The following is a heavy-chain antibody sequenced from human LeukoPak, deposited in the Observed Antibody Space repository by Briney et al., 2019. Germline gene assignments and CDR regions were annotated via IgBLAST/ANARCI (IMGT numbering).Heavy chain of an antibody. CDR1: GFTFRTYW. V-gene: IGHV3-7*01. CDR2: IKQDGNEK. Sequence: GGSLRLSCAASGFTFRTYWMSWVRQAPGKGLEWVANIKQDGNEKYYVDSVKGRFTISRDNAKNSLDLQMNSLRAEDTAVYYCARVGGYCSSTSCHVFDYWGQGTLVTVSS. D-gene: IGHD2-2*01. J-gene: IGHJ4*02. CDR3: ARVGGYCSSTSCHVFDY.